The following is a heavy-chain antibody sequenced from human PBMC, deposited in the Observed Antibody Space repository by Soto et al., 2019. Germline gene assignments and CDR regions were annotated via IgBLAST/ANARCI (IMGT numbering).Heavy chain of an antibody. CDR3: SRDSGRSDVVPAAISAMDV. CDR2: VIPMFGVA. D-gene: IGHD2-2*01. V-gene: IGHV1-69*08. CDR1: GGNRYT. Sequence: QVQLVQSGAEVKKPGSSVKVSCKGSGGNRYTITWVRQAPGQGLEWMGGVIPMFGVASYAQNFQGRVTISADKSTSTAYMELSSLRSEDTAVYYCSRDSGRSDVVPAAISAMDVWGQGTTVTVSS. J-gene: IGHJ6*02.